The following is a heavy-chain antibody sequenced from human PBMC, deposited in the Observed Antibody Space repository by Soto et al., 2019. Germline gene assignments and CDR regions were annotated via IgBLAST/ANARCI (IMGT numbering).Heavy chain of an antibody. Sequence: SGTTILTPAQHLTRSFSFSGSSLISTGLGLGWIPQPPGKALEWLALIYWDDEKGYSPSLKSRLTITKDTSKNQVVLTMTNMDPVDTATYYCAHRRSGSYPFDYWGQGTLVT. D-gene: IGHD1-26*01. CDR1: GSSLISTGLG. V-gene: IGHV2-5*02. J-gene: IGHJ4*02. CDR3: AHRRSGSYPFDY. CDR2: IYWDDEK.